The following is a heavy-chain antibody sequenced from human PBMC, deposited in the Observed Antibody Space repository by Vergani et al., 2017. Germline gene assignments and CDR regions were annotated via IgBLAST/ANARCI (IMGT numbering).Heavy chain of an antibody. CDR1: GITFWKFG. CDR2: ISGNNDDV. J-gene: IGHJ3*01. V-gene: IGHV3-21*01. CDR3: VRDVRVSRT. Sequence: EVDLVESGGGLAQPGGSLRLSCEASGITFWKFGMHWVRPGPGKGLEWVSSISGNNDDVYYADSVKGRFTISRDNAKNSLYLDMGSLRAEDTAVYYCVRDVRVSRTWGQGTLVAVSS.